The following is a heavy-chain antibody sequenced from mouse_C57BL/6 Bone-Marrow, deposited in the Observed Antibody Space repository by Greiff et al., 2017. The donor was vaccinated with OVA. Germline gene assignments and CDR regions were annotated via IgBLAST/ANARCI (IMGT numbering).Heavy chain of an antibody. J-gene: IGHJ3*01. V-gene: IGHV14-3*01. CDR1: GFNIKNTY. CDR3: ARGLYYDYDGFAY. Sequence: VQLKESVAELVRPGASVKLSCTASGFNIKNTYMHWVKQRPEQGLEWIGRIDPANGNTKYAPKFQGKATITADTSSNTAYLQLSSLTAEDTAIYYCARGLYYDYDGFAYWGQGTLVTVSA. D-gene: IGHD2-4*01. CDR2: IDPANGNT.